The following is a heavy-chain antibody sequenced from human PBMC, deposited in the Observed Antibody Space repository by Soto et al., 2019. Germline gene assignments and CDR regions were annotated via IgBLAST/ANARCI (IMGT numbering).Heavy chain of an antibody. D-gene: IGHD2-15*01. CDR3: AKAPSPRCSGFVCYPLDS. CDR2: ITGDAGGS. Sequence: PVGSLRLSCVASGFTFSSYAMTWVRQTPGKGLETISLITGDAGGSYYADSVKGRFTISRDNSKNTLYLQMNSLRAEDMAVYYCAKAPSPRCSGFVCYPLDSWGQGTQVTVSS. V-gene: IGHV3-23*01. CDR1: GFTFSSYA. J-gene: IGHJ4*02.